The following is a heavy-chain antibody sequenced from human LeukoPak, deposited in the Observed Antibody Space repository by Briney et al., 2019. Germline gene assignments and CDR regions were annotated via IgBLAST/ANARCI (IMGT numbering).Heavy chain of an antibody. CDR2: ISSGSSYI. Sequence: GGSLRLSCAASGFTFSTYSMNWVRQAPGKGLEWVSSISSGSSYIYYADSVKGRFTISRDNAQNSLYLQMSSLRAEDTAVYYCARNDYGDYRELYYFDYWGQGTLVTVSS. V-gene: IGHV3-21*01. J-gene: IGHJ4*02. CDR3: ARNDYGDYRELYYFDY. D-gene: IGHD4-17*01. CDR1: GFTFSTYS.